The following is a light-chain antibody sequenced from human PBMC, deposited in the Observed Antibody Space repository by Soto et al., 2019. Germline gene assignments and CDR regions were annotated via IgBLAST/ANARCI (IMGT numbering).Light chain of an antibody. CDR1: QSVSSN. CDR2: GAS. Sequence: EILMTQSPATLSVSPGERATLSCRASQSVSSNLAWYQQKPGQAPRLLIYGASSRATGIPARFSGSGSGTEFTLTIGSLQPEDFAVYYCQQYNNWPPYTFGQGTKLEIK. CDR3: QQYNNWPPYT. V-gene: IGKV3-15*01. J-gene: IGKJ2*01.